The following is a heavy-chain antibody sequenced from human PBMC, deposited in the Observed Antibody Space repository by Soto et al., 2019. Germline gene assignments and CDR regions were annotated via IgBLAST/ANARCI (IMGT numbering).Heavy chain of an antibody. D-gene: IGHD5-12*01. V-gene: IGHV3-74*01. CDR1: GFTFSSYW. CDR2: IKGDGSET. Sequence: GGSLRLSCAASGFTFSSYWMHWVRQAPGKGLVWVSRIKGDGSETNYADSVKGRFTISRDNAKNTLYLQLNSLRAEDTAVYYCLRGNSGYGNFDYWGQGTRVTVS. J-gene: IGHJ4*02. CDR3: LRGNSGYGNFDY.